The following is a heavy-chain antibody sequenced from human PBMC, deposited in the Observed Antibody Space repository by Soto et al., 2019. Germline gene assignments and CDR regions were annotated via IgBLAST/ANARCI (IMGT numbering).Heavy chain of an antibody. D-gene: IGHD2-2*02. J-gene: IGHJ4*02. CDR1: GFTFSSYA. V-gene: IGHV3-23*01. Sequence: GGSLRLSCAASGFTFSSYAMSWVRQAPGKGLEWVSAISGSGGSTYYADSVKGRFTISRDNSKNTLYLQMNSLRAEDTDVYYCAKEGCSSTSCYTGDWGQGTLVTVSS. CDR3: AKEGCSSTSCYTGD. CDR2: ISGSGGST.